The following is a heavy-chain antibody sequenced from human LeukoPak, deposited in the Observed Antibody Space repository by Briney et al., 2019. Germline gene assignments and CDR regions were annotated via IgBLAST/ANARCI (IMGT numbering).Heavy chain of an antibody. CDR1: GYTFTSYG. J-gene: IGHJ4*02. CDR3: ARATYGSGSYSPYYFDY. Sequence: HRASVKVSCKASGYTFTSYGISWVRQAPGQGLEWMGWISAYNGNTNYAQELQGRVTMTTDTSTSTAYMELRSLRSDDTAVYYCARATYGSGSYSPYYFDYWGQGTLVTVSS. D-gene: IGHD3-10*01. V-gene: IGHV1-18*01. CDR2: ISAYNGNT.